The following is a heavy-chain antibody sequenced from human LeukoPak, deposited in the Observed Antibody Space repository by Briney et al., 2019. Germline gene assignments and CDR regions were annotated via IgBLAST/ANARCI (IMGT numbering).Heavy chain of an antibody. Sequence: ASVKVSCKASGYTFTSYDINWVRQATGQGLEWMGWISAYNGNTNYAQKLQGRVTMATDTSTSTAYMELRSLRSDDTAVYYCARDRLRPFPIAMDYWGQGTLVTVSS. V-gene: IGHV1-18*01. J-gene: IGHJ4*02. D-gene: IGHD2-21*01. CDR2: ISAYNGNT. CDR3: ARDRLRPFPIAMDY. CDR1: GYTFTSYD.